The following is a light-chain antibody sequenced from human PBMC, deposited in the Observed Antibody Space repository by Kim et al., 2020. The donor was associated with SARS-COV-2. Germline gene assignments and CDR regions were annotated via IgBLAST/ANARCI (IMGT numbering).Light chain of an antibody. V-gene: IGKV3-20*01. J-gene: IGKJ1*01. CDR1: QSVSSTS. CDR3: QQYDTSPRT. CDR2: GAS. Sequence: EVVLTQSPGTLSLSPGERATLSCRASQSVSSTSLAWYQHKPGQAPRLLIYGASSRATGIPDRLSGSGSGTDFTLTIRRLEPEDFAVYYCQQYDTSPRTFGQGTKVDIK.